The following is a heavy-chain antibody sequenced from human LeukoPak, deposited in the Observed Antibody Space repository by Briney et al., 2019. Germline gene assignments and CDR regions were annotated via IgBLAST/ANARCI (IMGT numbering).Heavy chain of an antibody. V-gene: IGHV1-2*02. CDR2: INPNSGGT. Sequence: ASVKVSCKASGYTFTGYYMHWVRQAPGQGLEWMGWINPNSGGTNYAQKFQGRVTMTRDTSISTAYMELSSLRSEDTAVYYCARTASPIVLMVYDRGHQGAFDIWGQGTMVTVSS. CDR1: GYTFTGYY. CDR3: ARTASPIVLMVYDRGHQGAFDI. J-gene: IGHJ3*02. D-gene: IGHD2-8*01.